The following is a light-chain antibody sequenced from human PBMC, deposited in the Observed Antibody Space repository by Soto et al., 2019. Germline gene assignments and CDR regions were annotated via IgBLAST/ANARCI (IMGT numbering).Light chain of an antibody. J-gene: IGLJ1*01. CDR1: SSDVGGYNY. Sequence: QSALTQPPSASGSPGQSVTISCTGTSSDVGGYNYVSWYQQHPGKAPKLMIYEVSKWPSGVPDRFSGSKSGTSASLAITGLQAEDEADYYCQSYDSSLSGSDVFGTGTKLTVL. CDR2: EVS. V-gene: IGLV2-8*01. CDR3: QSYDSSLSGSDV.